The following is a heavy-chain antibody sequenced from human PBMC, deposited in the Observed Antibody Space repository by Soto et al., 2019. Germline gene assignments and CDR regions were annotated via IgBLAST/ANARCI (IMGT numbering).Heavy chain of an antibody. Sequence: SETLSLTCTVSGGSISSGDYYWSWIRQPPGKGLEWIGYIYYSGSTYYNPSLKSRVTISVDTSKNQFSLKLSSVTAADTAVYYCARSSGGPYYDFWSGPSGFYYWGQGTLVTVSS. CDR1: GGSISSGDYY. D-gene: IGHD3-3*01. CDR2: IYYSGST. V-gene: IGHV4-30-4*01. CDR3: ARSSGGPYYDFWSGPSGFYY. J-gene: IGHJ4*02.